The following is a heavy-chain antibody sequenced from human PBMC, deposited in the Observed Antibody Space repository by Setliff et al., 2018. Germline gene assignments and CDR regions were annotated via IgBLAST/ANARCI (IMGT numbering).Heavy chain of an antibody. CDR1: GFTFSSYE. D-gene: IGHD1-26*01. V-gene: IGHV3-48*03. J-gene: IGHJ5*02. Sequence: GGSLRLSCAASGFTFSSYEMNWVRQAPGKGLEWVSYISSSGSTIYYADSVKGRFTISRDNAKNSLYLQMNSLRAEDTAVYYCARDDSGSYEPWGQGTLVTVAS. CDR2: ISSSGSTI. CDR3: ARDDSGSYEP.